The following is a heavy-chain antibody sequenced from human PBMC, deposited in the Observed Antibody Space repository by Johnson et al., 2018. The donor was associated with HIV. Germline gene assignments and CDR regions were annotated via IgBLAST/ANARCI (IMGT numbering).Heavy chain of an antibody. CDR2: ISGSGSII. J-gene: IGHJ3*01. Sequence: VQLVESGGGLVKPGGSLKLSCAVSGFTFSDHYMSWIRQTPGKGLQWVSYISGSGSIIYSTDSVQGRFTISRDNVKKSLYLQMDSLRPEDTAVYYCARSRHGGIQPSDAFDVWGQGTMVTVSS. D-gene: IGHD3-16*01. CDR3: ARSRHGGIQPSDAFDV. V-gene: IGHV3-11*04. CDR1: GFTFSDHY.